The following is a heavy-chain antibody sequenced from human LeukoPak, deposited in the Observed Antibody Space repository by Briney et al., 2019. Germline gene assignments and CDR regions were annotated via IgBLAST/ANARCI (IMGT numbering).Heavy chain of an antibody. V-gene: IGHV3-7*04. D-gene: IGHD3-3*01. CDR3: ARGDFWSGRPNWFDP. CDR1: GFTFSSYS. J-gene: IGHJ5*02. CDR2: IKQDGSEK. Sequence: GGSLRLSCAASGFTFSSYSMSWVRQTPGKGLEWVANIKQDGSEKYYVDSVKGRFTISRDNAKNSLYLQMNSLRAEDTAVYYCARGDFWSGRPNWFDPWGQGTLVTVSS.